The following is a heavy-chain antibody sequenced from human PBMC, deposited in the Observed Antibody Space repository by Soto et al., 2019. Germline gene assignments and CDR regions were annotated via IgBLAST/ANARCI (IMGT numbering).Heavy chain of an antibody. Sequence: PXGSLRLCCAACGSTFSSSWMHWVRQAPGKGLEWVAVISYDGSNKYYADSVKGRFTISRDNSKNTLYLQMNSLRAEDTAVYYCAKTMVRGVIITPGFDYWGQGTLVTVSS. CDR3: AKTMVRGVIITPGFDY. V-gene: IGHV3-30*18. J-gene: IGHJ4*02. CDR2: ISYDGSNK. D-gene: IGHD3-10*01. CDR1: GSTFSSSW.